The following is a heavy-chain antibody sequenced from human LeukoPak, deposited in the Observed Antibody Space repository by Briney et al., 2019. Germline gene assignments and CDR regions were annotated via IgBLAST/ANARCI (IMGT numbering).Heavy chain of an antibody. V-gene: IGHV3-23*01. CDR1: GFTFSSYA. CDR2: ISGSGGRT. J-gene: IGHJ4*02. CDR3: AIPPPSGDYWGYYFDY. Sequence: GGSLRLSCAASGFTFSSYAMSWVRQAPGKGREWVSAISGSGGRTYYADSVKGRFTISRDNSKNTLYLQMNSLRAEDTAVYYCAIPPPSGDYWGYYFDYWGQGTLVTVSS. D-gene: IGHD4-17*01.